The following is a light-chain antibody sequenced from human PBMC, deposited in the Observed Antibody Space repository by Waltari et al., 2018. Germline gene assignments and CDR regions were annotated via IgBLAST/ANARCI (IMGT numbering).Light chain of an antibody. Sequence: SYELTQPPSVSVTPGQTAIIPCPGDELGHQYHSWYRQRPGQSPVLILHEDNKRPSGIPDRFSGSSSGNIATLTISGTQAMDEAEYYCQAWDNTIVVFGGGTKLTVL. CDR3: QAWDNTIVV. CDR1: ELGHQY. CDR2: EDN. V-gene: IGLV3-1*01. J-gene: IGLJ3*02.